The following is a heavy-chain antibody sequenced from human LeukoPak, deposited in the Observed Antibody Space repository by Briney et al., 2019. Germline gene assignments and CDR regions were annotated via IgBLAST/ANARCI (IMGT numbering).Heavy chain of an antibody. D-gene: IGHD3-22*01. CDR3: ARADGYYYDTSGPLGYMDV. Sequence: GGSLRLSCAASGFTFSSFGMHWVRQAPGKGLEWVAFIRYDGSNKYYADSVKGRFTISRDNSKNTLYLQMNSLRAEDTAVYYCARADGYYYDTSGPLGYMDVWGKGTTVTVSS. V-gene: IGHV3-30*02. CDR2: IRYDGSNK. CDR1: GFTFSSFG. J-gene: IGHJ6*03.